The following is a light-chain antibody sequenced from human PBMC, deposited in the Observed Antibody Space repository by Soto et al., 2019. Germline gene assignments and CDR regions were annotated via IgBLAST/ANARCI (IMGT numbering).Light chain of an antibody. V-gene: IGKV3-15*01. CDR3: QQGPNWRLT. CDR2: GAS. CDR1: QSISSE. J-gene: IGKJ2*01. Sequence: EIVMTQSPATLSVSPGESATLSCRTSQSISSELAGYQKKPGQPPRLLIYGASTRATGVPARFTGSASGSDFNLTSSGLHSEDFAVFYCQQGPNWRLTFGQGTRLEI.